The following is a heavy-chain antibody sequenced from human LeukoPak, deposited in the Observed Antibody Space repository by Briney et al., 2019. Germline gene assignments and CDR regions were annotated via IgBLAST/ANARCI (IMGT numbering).Heavy chain of an antibody. CDR3: AELGITMIGGV. Sequence: GGSLRLSCAASGVTFSSYWMSWVRQAPGKGLEWVSYISSSGSTIYYADSVKGRFTISRDNAKNSLYLQMNSLRAEGTAVYYCAELGITMIGGVWGKGTTVTISS. V-gene: IGHV3-48*03. J-gene: IGHJ6*04. CDR1: GVTFSSYW. D-gene: IGHD3-10*02. CDR2: ISSSGSTI.